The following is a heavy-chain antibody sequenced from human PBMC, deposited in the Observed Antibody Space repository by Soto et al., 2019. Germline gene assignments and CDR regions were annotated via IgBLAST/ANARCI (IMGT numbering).Heavy chain of an antibody. CDR2: IFSNDEK. Sequence: QVTLKESGPVLVKPTETLTLTCTVSGFSLSNPRMGVSWIRQPPGKALEWLAHIFSNDEKSYSMSLKSRLSIYEDNSKSQVVLTRTNMDPVDTATYYCARIRVPTTIRREGGMDVWGQGTTFTVSS. CDR1: GFSLSNPRMG. V-gene: IGHV2-26*01. CDR3: ARIRVPTTIRREGGMDV. J-gene: IGHJ6*02. D-gene: IGHD5-12*01.